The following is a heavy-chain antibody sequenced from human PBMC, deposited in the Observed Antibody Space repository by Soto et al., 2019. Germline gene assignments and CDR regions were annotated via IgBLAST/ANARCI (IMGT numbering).Heavy chain of an antibody. J-gene: IGHJ6*02. V-gene: IGHV1-18*01. CDR2: ISPYNGNT. Sequence: QVHLVQSGAEVKKPGASVKVSCKASGYPFTSYGIGWVRQAPGQGLEWMGWISPYNGNTYYAQKFQGRVTLTTDTSTKTVYMELRSLGSDDTAVYYCARDQSFDHNYYYGIDVWGQGTTVTVSS. CDR3: ARDQSFDHNYYYGIDV. CDR1: GYPFTSYG.